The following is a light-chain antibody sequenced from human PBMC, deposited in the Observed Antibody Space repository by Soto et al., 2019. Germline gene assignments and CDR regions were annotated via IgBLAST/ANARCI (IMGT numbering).Light chain of an antibody. Sequence: EIVLSPSPGTLSLSPGERAPLSCRASQSVSSNYLAWYQQKPGQAPKVLIYRASSRATGIPARFSGSGSGTDFTLTISSLEPEDFAVYYCQQRSNWPRTVGQGTKVAIK. CDR3: QQRSNWPRT. J-gene: IGKJ1*01. V-gene: IGKV3D-20*02. CDR2: RAS. CDR1: QSVSSNY.